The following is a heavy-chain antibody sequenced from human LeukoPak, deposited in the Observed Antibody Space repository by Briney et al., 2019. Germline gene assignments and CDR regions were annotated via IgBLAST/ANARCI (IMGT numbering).Heavy chain of an antibody. D-gene: IGHD3-9*01. J-gene: IGHJ3*02. CDR2: INHSGST. CDR1: GGSFSGYY. CDR3: ARGPRGQYFDWLFKDAFDI. V-gene: IGHV4-34*01. Sequence: SETLSLTCAVYGGSFSGYYWSWIRQPPGKGLEWIGEINHSGSTNYNPSLKSRVTISVDTSKNQFSLKLSSVTAADTAVYYCARGPRGQYFDWLFKDAFDIWGQGTMVTVSS.